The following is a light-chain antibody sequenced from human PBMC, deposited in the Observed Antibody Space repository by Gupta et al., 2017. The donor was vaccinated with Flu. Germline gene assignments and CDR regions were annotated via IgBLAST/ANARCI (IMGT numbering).Light chain of an antibody. J-gene: IGLJ1*01. Sequence: QSALTQPASVSGSPGQSITISCTGTSRDVGTYNLVSWYQQNPAKAPKLIIYEGNKRPSGVSNRFSGSNSGNTASLTISGRQAEDEGDYYCCSYAGRDTFVFGSGTKVTVL. V-gene: IGLV2-23*01. CDR1: SRDVGTYNL. CDR3: CSYAGRDTFV. CDR2: EGN.